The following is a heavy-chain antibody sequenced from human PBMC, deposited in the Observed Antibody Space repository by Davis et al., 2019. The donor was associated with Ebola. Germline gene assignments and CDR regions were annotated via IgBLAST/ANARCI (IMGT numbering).Heavy chain of an antibody. CDR3: ARDLRFLGSYYYYYGMDV. J-gene: IGHJ6*02. CDR2: INHSGST. V-gene: IGHV4-39*07. D-gene: IGHD3-3*01. Sequence: MPSETLSLTCTVSGGSISSSSYYWGWIRQPPGKGLEWIGEINHSGSTNYNPSLKSRVTISVDTSKNQFSLKLSSVTAADTAVYYCARDLRFLGSYYYYYGMDVWGQGTTVTVSS. CDR1: GGSISSSSYY.